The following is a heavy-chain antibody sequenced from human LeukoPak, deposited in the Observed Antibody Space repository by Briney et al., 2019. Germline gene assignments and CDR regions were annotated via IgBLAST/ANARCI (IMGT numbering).Heavy chain of an antibody. J-gene: IGHJ4*02. CDR1: GFTFDDYA. CDR2: ISWNSGSI. V-gene: IGHV3-9*01. Sequence: PGRSLRLSCAASGFTFDDYAMHWVRQAPGKGLEWVSGISWNSGSIGYADSVKGRFAISRDNAKNSLYLQMNSLRAEDTALYYCAKDPMVRGVTPYYFDYWGQGTLVTVSS. D-gene: IGHD3-10*01. CDR3: AKDPMVRGVTPYYFDY.